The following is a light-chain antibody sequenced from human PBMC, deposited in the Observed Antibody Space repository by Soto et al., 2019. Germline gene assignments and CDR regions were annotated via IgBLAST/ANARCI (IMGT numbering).Light chain of an antibody. CDR3: SSYAGSSNVV. CDR1: SSDVGGYNY. V-gene: IGLV2-8*01. Sequence: QSALTQPPSASASPGQSVTISCTGTSSDVGGYNYVSWYQQHPDKAPKLMIYEVTKRPSGVPDRYSCSKSGNTASLTVSGLQAEDEADYYCSSYAGSSNVVFGTGTKLTVL. CDR2: EVT. J-gene: IGLJ1*01.